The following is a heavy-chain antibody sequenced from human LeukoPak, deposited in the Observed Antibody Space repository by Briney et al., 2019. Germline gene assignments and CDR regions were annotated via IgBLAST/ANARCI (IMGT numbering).Heavy chain of an antibody. Sequence: GGSLRLSCAASGFFFGNFDMDWVRQAPGKGLQWVASIWYDGSEKSYAGSVKGRLILSRDNSKNTVFLQMNSLRVEDTALYYCARRSGYSLDVWGEGTTVTVSS. J-gene: IGHJ6*04. V-gene: IGHV3-33*01. CDR3: ARRSGYSLDV. D-gene: IGHD5-12*01. CDR1: GFFFGNFD. CDR2: IWYDGSEK.